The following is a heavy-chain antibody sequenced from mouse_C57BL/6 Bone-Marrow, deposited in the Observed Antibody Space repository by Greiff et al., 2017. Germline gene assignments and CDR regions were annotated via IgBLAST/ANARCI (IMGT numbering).Heavy chain of an antibody. CDR1: GFTFSSYG. V-gene: IGHV5-6*02. CDR2: ISSGGSYT. J-gene: IGHJ1*03. D-gene: IGHD2-4*01. CDR3: ARRPYDYDPYWYFDV. Sequence: DVKLVESGGDLVKPGGSLKLSCAASGFTFSSYGMSWVRQTPDKRLEWVATISSGGSYTYYPDSVKGRFTISRDNAKNTLYLQMSSLKSEDTAMYYCARRPYDYDPYWYFDVWGTGTTVTVSS.